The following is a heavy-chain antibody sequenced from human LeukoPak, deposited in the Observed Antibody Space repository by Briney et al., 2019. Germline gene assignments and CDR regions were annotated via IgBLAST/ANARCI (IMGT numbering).Heavy chain of an antibody. CDR3: ARHIRSWDGSGWSGLWDY. CDR1: GGSFSGYY. CDR2: INHSGST. V-gene: IGHV4-34*01. J-gene: IGHJ4*02. Sequence: SETLSLTCAVYGGSFSGYYWSWIRQPPGKGLEWIGEINHSGSTNYNPSLKSRVTISVDTSKNQFSLKLSSVTAADRAVYYCARHIRSWDGSGWSGLWDYWGQGTLVTVSS. D-gene: IGHD6-19*01.